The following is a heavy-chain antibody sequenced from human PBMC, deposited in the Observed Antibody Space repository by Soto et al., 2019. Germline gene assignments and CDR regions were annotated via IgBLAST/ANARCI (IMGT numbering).Heavy chain of an antibody. D-gene: IGHD3-10*01. CDR1: GFTFDDYA. CDR2: ISWNSGSI. CDR3: AKDMEVSRSYYYDFDI. Sequence: EVQLVESGGGLVQPGRSLRLSCAASGFTFDDYAMHWVRQAPGKSLEWVSGISWNSGSIGYADSVKGRFTISRDNAKNSLYLQMNSLRAEDTALYYCAKDMEVSRSYYYDFDIWGQGTMVTVSS. V-gene: IGHV3-9*01. J-gene: IGHJ3*02.